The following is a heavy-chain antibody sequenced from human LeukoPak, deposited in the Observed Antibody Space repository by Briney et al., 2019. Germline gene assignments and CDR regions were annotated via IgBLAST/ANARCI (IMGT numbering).Heavy chain of an antibody. D-gene: IGHD3-22*01. CDR3: ARDRYYDSSGYYYVEDWFDP. Sequence: ASVKVSCKASGGTFSSYAISWVRQAPGQGLEWMGGIIPIFGTANYAQKFQGRVTITTDESTSTAYMELSSLRSEDTAVYYCARDRYYDSSGYYYVEDWFDPWGQGTLVTVSS. CDR1: GGTFSSYA. J-gene: IGHJ5*02. V-gene: IGHV1-69*05. CDR2: IIPIFGTA.